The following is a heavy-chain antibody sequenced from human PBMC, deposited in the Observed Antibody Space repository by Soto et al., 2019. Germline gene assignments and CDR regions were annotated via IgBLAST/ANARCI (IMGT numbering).Heavy chain of an antibody. Sequence: GGSLRLSCAASGFTFSNYSMNWVRQAPGKGLEWVSFITSSSSSIKYADSVKGRFTISRDNAKNSLYLQMNSLRAEDTAVYYCARDNYDILTGYPDYWGQGTLVTVSS. J-gene: IGHJ4*02. CDR2: ITSSSSSI. V-gene: IGHV3-48*01. CDR1: GFTFSNYS. D-gene: IGHD3-9*01. CDR3: ARDNYDILTGYPDY.